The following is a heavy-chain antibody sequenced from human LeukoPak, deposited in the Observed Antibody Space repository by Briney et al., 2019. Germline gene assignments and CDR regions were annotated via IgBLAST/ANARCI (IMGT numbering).Heavy chain of an antibody. Sequence: GASVKVSCKASGYTFTGYYMHWVRQAPGQGLEWLGWISPNTGGTHYAQNFQDRATMTRDTSISTAYMDLSRLRSDDTAVYYCARDRGYSGYDVWGQGTLVTVSS. J-gene: IGHJ4*02. CDR3: ARDRGYSGYDV. CDR1: GYTFTGYY. V-gene: IGHV1-2*02. D-gene: IGHD5-12*01. CDR2: ISPNTGGT.